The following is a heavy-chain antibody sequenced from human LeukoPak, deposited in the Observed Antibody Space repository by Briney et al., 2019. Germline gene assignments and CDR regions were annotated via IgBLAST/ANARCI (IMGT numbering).Heavy chain of an antibody. V-gene: IGHV3-30*03. CDR3: ARDFAWLFDY. CDR1: GFIFSNSA. CDR2: ISYDGSNK. J-gene: IGHJ4*02. D-gene: IGHD5-12*01. Sequence: PGRSLRLSCAASGFIFSNSAMHWVRQAPGKGLEWVAVISYDGSNKYYADSVKGRFTISRDNSKNTLYLQMNSLRAEDTAVYFCARDFAWLFDYWGQGTLVTVSS.